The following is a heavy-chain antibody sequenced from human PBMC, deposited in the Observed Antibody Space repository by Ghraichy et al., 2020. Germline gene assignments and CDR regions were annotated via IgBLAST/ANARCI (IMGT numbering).Heavy chain of an antibody. V-gene: IGHV4-39*01. J-gene: IGHJ4*02. CDR2: VSNTGTT. CDR3: ARLRGGDSRGYYYDFDT. CDR1: GGSIRDINSSWGTTYY. D-gene: IGHD3-22*01. Sequence: LSLTCLVSGGSIRDINSSWGTTYYWAWIRQSPGKGLEWIATVSNTGTTYYNPSLKSRVTISVDTSKNQFSLKVKSMSAADMALYYCARLRGGDSRGYYYDFDTWGQGTLVTVSS.